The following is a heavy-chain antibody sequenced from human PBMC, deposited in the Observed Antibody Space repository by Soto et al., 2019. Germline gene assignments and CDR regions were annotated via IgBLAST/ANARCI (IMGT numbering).Heavy chain of an antibody. D-gene: IGHD1-26*01. V-gene: IGHV1-69*08. Sequence: QVQLVQSGAEVKKPGSSVKVSCKASGGTFSTYSISWVRQAPGQGLEWLGRIIPILGIANYAQKFQGRVTINADKSTTTAYMELSSLRSEDTAVYYCATDLKLLWVEVWGQGTMVTVSS. CDR3: ATDLKLLWVEV. J-gene: IGHJ3*01. CDR1: GGTFSTYS. CDR2: IIPILGIA.